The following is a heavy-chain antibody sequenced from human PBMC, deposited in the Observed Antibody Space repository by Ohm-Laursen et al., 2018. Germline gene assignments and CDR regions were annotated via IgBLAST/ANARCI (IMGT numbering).Heavy chain of an antibody. V-gene: IGHV3-23*01. J-gene: IGHJ6*02. D-gene: IGHD6-13*01. Sequence: SLRLSCAAFGFTFSSYAMSWVRQAPGKGLEWASAISGSGGSTYYADSVKGRFTISRDNSKNTLYLQMNSLRAEDTAVYYCAKIAAAGTTPLYYYYGMDVWGQGTTVTVSS. CDR3: AKIAAAGTTPLYYYYGMDV. CDR2: ISGSGGST. CDR1: GFTFSSYA.